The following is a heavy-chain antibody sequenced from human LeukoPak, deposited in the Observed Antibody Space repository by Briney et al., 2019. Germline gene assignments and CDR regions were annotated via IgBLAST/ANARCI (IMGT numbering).Heavy chain of an antibody. D-gene: IGHD6-19*01. Sequence: SETLSLTCTVSGGSISSFYWNWIRQPPGKGLEWIGYIYYNGSTNYNPSLKSRVTISVDTSKNQFSLKLTSVTAADTAVYYCAREVGSGWHYFDYWGQGTLVTVSS. CDR1: GGSISSFY. CDR3: AREVGSGWHYFDY. J-gene: IGHJ4*02. CDR2: IYYNGST. V-gene: IGHV4-59*01.